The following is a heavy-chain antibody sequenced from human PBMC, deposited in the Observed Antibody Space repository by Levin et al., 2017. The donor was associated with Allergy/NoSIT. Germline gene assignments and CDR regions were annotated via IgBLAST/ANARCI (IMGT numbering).Heavy chain of an antibody. CDR2: INQSGST. CDR1: GGSFSDYY. V-gene: IGHV4-34*01. D-gene: IGHD2-15*01. Sequence: SQTLSLPCAVYGGSFSDYYWSWIRQPPGKGLEWIGEINQSGSTDYNPSLKSRVNISVDTSKNQFSLKLSSVTAADTAVYFCAREPGYCTGGGCYGGWFDPWGQGTLVTVSS. J-gene: IGHJ5*02. CDR3: AREPGYCTGGGCYGGWFDP.